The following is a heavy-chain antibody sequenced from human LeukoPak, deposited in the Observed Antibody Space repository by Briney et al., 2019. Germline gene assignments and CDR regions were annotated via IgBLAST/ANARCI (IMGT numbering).Heavy chain of an antibody. D-gene: IGHD5-18*01. CDR1: GFTVSSNY. J-gene: IGHJ5*02. CDR3: ARVAAYSYGYPGWFDP. V-gene: IGHV3-53*04. CDR2: IYSGGST. Sequence: GGSLRLSCAASGFTVSSNYMSWVRQAPGKGLEWVSVIYSGGSTYDADSVKGRFTISRHNSKNTLYLQMNSLRAEDTAVYYCARVAAYSYGYPGWFDPWGQGTLVTVSS.